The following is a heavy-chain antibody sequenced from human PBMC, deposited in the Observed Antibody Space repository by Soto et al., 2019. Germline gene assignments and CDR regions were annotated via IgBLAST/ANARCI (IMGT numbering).Heavy chain of an antibody. CDR3: SKEGRYHWNAPFAY. CDR2: ISGSGGST. D-gene: IGHD1-1*01. CDR1: GFTFSTYA. V-gene: IGHV3-23*01. Sequence: EVQLLESGGGLVQPGGSLRLSCAASGFTFSTYAMSWVRQAPGRGLEWVSTISGSGGSTYYADAVRGRFTISRDNSKNTLYLQVNSLRGEDTAVYYCSKEGRYHWNAPFAYWGQGTMVTVAS. J-gene: IGHJ4*02.